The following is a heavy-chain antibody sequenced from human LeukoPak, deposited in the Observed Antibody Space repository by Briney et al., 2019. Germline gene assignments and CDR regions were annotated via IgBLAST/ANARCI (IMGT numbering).Heavy chain of an antibody. J-gene: IGHJ4*02. CDR3: ARDYWNDGLFDY. V-gene: IGHV4-59*01. Sequence: PSETLSPTCTVSGGSISSYYWSWIRQPPGKGLEWIGYIYYSGSTNYNPSLKSRVTISVDTSKNQFSLKLSSVTAADTAVYYCARDYWNDGLFDYWGQGTLVTVSS. D-gene: IGHD1-1*01. CDR2: IYYSGST. CDR1: GGSISSYY.